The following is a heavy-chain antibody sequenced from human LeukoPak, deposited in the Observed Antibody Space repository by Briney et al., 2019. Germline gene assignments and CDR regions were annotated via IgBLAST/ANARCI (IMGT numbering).Heavy chain of an antibody. D-gene: IGHD3-22*01. CDR2: ISGRGGRT. J-gene: IGHJ4*02. Sequence: GGSLTLACAASGFTFSSYAMSWVRQAPGKGLEWVSAISGRGGRTYYAASVKGRFTILRDNSKNTLYLEMNSLRAEDTAVYYCAKGVYYDSSGADYWGQGTLVTVSS. CDR1: GFTFSSYA. CDR3: AKGVYYDSSGADY. V-gene: IGHV3-23*01.